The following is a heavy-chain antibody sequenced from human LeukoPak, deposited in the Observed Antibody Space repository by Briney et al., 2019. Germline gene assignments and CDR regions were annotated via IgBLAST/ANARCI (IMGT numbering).Heavy chain of an antibody. CDR3: ARVLGAHRYGSIDH. J-gene: IGHJ4*02. CDR1: GYTFTTYY. CDR2: INPSSGST. V-gene: IGHV1-46*01. D-gene: IGHD5-18*01. Sequence: AASVKVSCKASGYTFTTYYMHWVRQPPGQGLECMGIINPSSGSTSYTQKFQGRVTMTRDTSTSTVYMELSSLRSEDTAIYYCARVLGAHRYGSIDHWGQGTLVTVSS.